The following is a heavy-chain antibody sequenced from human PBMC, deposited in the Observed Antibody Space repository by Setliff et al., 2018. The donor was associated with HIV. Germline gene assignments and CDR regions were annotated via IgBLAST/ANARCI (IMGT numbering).Heavy chain of an antibody. CDR3: ARGGAREYQLLYNYFDP. J-gene: IGHJ5*02. CDR2: INSDNGNT. D-gene: IGHD2-2*01. CDR1: GYTLSTYA. V-gene: IGHV1-3*01. Sequence: VASVKVSCKASGYTLSTYALYWVRQAPGQRLEWMGWINSDNGNTKFSQKFQGRLTITADTTASTAYMVLSSLTSEDTAVYYCARGGAREYQLLYNYFDPWGQGTLVTVS.